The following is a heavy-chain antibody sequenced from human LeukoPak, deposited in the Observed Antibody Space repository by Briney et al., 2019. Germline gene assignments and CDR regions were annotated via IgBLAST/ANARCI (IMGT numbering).Heavy chain of an antibody. CDR1: GYTFTSYY. CDR3: AKDPNYCSGGSCYPNWFDP. J-gene: IGHJ5*02. CDR2: IRYDGSNK. D-gene: IGHD2-15*01. V-gene: IGHV3-30*02. Sequence: SCKASGYTFTSYYMHWVRQAPGKGLEWVAFIRYDGSNKYYADSVKGRFTISRDNSKNTLYLQMNSLRAEDTAVYYCAKDPNYCSGGSCYPNWFDPWGQGTLVTVSS.